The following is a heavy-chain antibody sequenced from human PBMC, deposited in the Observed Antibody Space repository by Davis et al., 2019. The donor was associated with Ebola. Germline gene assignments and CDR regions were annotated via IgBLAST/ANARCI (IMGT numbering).Heavy chain of an antibody. J-gene: IGHJ4*02. CDR1: GFNFRSYG. D-gene: IGHD2-15*01. V-gene: IGHV3-33*01. Sequence: GESLKISCAASGFNFRSYGLHWVRQAPDKGLEWVAVICYDGSRKYYGDSVKGRFTISRDNSNNLLYLQMNSMRAEDTAVYYCAIPDFGGANCDSVYIKYWGQGTLVTVSS. CDR2: ICYDGSRK. CDR3: AIPDFGGANCDSVYIKY.